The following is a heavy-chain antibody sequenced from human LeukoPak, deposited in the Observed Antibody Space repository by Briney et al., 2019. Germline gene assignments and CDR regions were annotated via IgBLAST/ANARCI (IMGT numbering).Heavy chain of an antibody. Sequence: GGSLRLSCAASGFTFSNFGMHWVRQAPGKGLEWVAVISHDGSNEYYADSVKGRFTISRDNSKNTLSLQMNSLRGDDTAVYYCARSYDSSGYYSFDCWGQGTLVTVSS. V-gene: IGHV3-30*19. J-gene: IGHJ4*02. D-gene: IGHD3-22*01. CDR2: ISHDGSNE. CDR1: GFTFSNFG. CDR3: ARSYDSSGYYSFDC.